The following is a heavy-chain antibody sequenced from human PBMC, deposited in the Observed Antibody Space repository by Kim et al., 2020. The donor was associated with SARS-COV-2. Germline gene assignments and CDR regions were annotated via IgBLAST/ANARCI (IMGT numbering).Heavy chain of an antibody. V-gene: IGHV3-74*01. D-gene: IGHD1-1*01. Sequence: GGSLRLSCAASGFTFSSYWMHWVRQAPGKGLVWVSRINSDGSSTSYADSVKARLTISRDNAKNTLYLQMNSLRAEDTAVYYCARDNWSHGEYFDYWGQGTLVTVSS. CDR1: GFTFSSYW. J-gene: IGHJ4*02. CDR2: INSDGSST. CDR3: ARDNWSHGEYFDY.